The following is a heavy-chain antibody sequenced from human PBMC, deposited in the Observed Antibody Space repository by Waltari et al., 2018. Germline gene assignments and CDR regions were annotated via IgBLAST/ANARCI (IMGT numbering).Heavy chain of an antibody. CDR2: IFSSGRP. CDR3: ARHRRLGNKYYYDLDV. D-gene: IGHD3-22*01. CDR1: GGSLSGFY. Sequence: QVQLQESGPGLVKASETLSLTCSVSGGSLSGFYWSWVRKPAGKGLEWIGRIFSSGRPNYTATLKSRVTMSLDTSKNGFSLILSSVTAADTGVYYCARHRRLGNKYYYDLDVWGQGTTVSLS. J-gene: IGHJ6*02. V-gene: IGHV4-4*07.